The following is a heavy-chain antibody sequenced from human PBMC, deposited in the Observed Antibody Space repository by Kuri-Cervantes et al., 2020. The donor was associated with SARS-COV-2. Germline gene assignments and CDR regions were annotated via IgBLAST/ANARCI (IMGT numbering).Heavy chain of an antibody. V-gene: IGHV3-30*02. J-gene: IGHJ4*02. D-gene: IGHD4-23*01. CDR1: GFTFSNYG. CDR2: IRYDGSNK. Sequence: GESLKISCAASGFTFSNYGMHWVRQAPGKGLEWVAFIRYDGSNKYYADSVKGRFTISRDNAKNSLYLQMNSLRAEDTAVYYCARDDYGGNSIDYWGQGTLVTVSS. CDR3: ARDDYGGNSIDY.